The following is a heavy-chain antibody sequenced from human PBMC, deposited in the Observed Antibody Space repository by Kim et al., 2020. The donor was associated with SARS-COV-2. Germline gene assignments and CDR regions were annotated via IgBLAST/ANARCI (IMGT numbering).Heavy chain of an antibody. CDR1: GGSIRSSSNY. CDR2: IRYSGST. CDR3: ARRVWSGSSFAFDY. V-gene: IGHV4-39*01. Sequence: SETLSLTCSVSGGSIRSSSNYWGWIRQPPGKGLEWIGSIRYSGSTYYNSSLMSRATIFVDTSKNQFSLRLSSVTATDTAVYYCARRVWSGSSFAFDYWGQGTLVTVSS. D-gene: IGHD2-2*01. J-gene: IGHJ4*02.